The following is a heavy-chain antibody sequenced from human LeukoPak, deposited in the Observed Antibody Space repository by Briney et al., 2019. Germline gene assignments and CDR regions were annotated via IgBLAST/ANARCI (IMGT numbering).Heavy chain of an antibody. CDR3: ARGRTVTPIRYFDY. D-gene: IGHD4-17*01. V-gene: IGHV4-59*01. CDR1: GGSITSYY. J-gene: IGHJ4*02. CDR2: IYYSGST. Sequence: SETLSLTCTVSGGSITSYYWSWIRQPPGKGLEWIGYIYYSGSTNYSPSLKSRVTISVDTSKNQFSLKLNSVTAADTAVYYCARGRTVTPIRYFDYWGQGTLVTVSS.